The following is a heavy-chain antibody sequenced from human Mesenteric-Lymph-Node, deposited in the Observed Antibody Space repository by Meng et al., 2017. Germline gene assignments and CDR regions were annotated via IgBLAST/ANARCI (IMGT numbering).Heavy chain of an antibody. Sequence: QVQLQQPGPGLGKPSPPPPPTRGISGDSVPSNSAAWNLIRPAPSRGLEWLGRTYYRSKWSKDYAVSVKSRITINPDTSKNQFSLQLNSVTPEDTAVYYCARFVGATKIFDYWGQGTLVTVSS. CDR2: TYYRSKWSK. CDR3: ARFVGATKIFDY. CDR1: GDSVPSNSAA. J-gene: IGHJ4*02. V-gene: IGHV6-1*01. D-gene: IGHD1-26*01.